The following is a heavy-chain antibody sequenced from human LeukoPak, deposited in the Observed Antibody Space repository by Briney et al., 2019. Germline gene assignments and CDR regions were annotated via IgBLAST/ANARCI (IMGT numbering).Heavy chain of an antibody. CDR1: GFTFSSYN. CDR3: AKNLYYYGSGRKYYYYYMDV. J-gene: IGHJ6*03. CDR2: ITSSSSYI. V-gene: IGHV3-21*04. D-gene: IGHD3-10*01. Sequence: GGSLRLSCAASGFTFSSYNMNWVRQAPGKGLEWVSSITSSSSYIYYADSVKGRFTISRDNAKNSLYLQMNSLRAEDTAVYYCAKNLYYYGSGRKYYYYYMDVWGKGTTVTVSS.